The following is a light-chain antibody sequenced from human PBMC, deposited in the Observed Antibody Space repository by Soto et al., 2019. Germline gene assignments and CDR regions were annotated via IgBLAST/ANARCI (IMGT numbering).Light chain of an antibody. CDR3: QQYKNWPL. Sequence: EMMMTQSPATLSVSPGERVTLSCRTSHSVNSHVAWYQQKPGQAPRLLLYGASTRATGIPVRFSGSGFGTEFTLTISSLQSEDFAVYYCQQYKNWPLFGQGTRLEI. CDR2: GAS. J-gene: IGKJ5*01. V-gene: IGKV3-15*01. CDR1: HSVNSH.